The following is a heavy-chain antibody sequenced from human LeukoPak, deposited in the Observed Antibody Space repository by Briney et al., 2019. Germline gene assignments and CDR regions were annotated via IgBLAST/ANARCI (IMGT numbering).Heavy chain of an antibody. CDR3: ARGGYGSGSYYLNCDIDY. V-gene: IGHV3-30-3*01. CDR1: GFTFSSYA. J-gene: IGHJ4*02. Sequence: PGRSLRLSCAASGFTFSSYAMHWVRQAPGKGLEWVAVISYDGSNKYYADSVKGRFTISRDNSENTLYLQMNSLRAEDTAVYYCARGGYGSGSYYLNCDIDYWGQGTLVTVSS. D-gene: IGHD3-10*01. CDR2: ISYDGSNK.